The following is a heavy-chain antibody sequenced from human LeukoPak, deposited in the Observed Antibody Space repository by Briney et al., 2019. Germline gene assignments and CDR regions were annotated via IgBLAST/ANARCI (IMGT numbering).Heavy chain of an antibody. CDR1: GYTLTELS. CDR2: FDPEDGET. V-gene: IGHV1-24*01. J-gene: IGHJ4*02. Sequence: ASVKVSCKGSGYTLTELSMHWVRQAPGKGLEWMGGFDPEDGETIYAQKFQGRVTMTEDTSTDTAYMELSSLRSEDTAVYYCATSVRGVIIPIHYWGQGTLVTVSS. D-gene: IGHD3-10*01. CDR3: ATSVRGVIIPIHY.